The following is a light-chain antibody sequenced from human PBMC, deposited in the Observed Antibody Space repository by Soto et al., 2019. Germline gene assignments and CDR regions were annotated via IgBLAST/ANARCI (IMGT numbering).Light chain of an antibody. Sequence: QSALTQPASVSGSPGQSITISCTGTSSDVCGYNYVSWYQQHPGKAPKLIIYDVSNRPSGVSNRFSGSKSGNTASLTISGLQAEDEADYYCSSYTSSSTLLYVFGTGTKLTVL. V-gene: IGLV2-14*01. CDR2: DVS. CDR3: SSYTSSSTLLYV. J-gene: IGLJ1*01. CDR1: SSDVCGYNY.